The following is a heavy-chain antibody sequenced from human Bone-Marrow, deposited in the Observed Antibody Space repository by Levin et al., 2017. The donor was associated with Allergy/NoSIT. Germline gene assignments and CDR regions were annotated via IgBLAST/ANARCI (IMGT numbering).Heavy chain of an antibody. CDR2: ITTTGNYI. V-gene: IGHV3-21*01. CDR3: ARAAGAAGRGGMDV. Sequence: ASVKVSCAPSGFPFSTYGMAWVRQAPGKGLEWVASITTTGNYIHYADSVKGRFTISRDNANNSLSLQMNRLRGEDTAVYYCARAAGAAGRGGMDVWGQGATVTVSS. CDR1: GFPFSTYG. D-gene: IGHD6-13*01. J-gene: IGHJ6*02.